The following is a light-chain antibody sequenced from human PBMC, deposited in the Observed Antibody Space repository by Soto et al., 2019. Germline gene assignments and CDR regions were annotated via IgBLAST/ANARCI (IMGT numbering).Light chain of an antibody. J-gene: IGLJ1*01. V-gene: IGLV4-69*01. CDR3: QTRGTGFYV. CDR2: LNSDGSH. Sequence: QLVLTQSPSASASLGASVKLTCTLSSGHSSYAIAWHQQQPEKGPRYLMKLNSDGSHSKGDGIPDRFSGSSSGAERYLTISSLQSEDEADYYCQTRGTGFYVFGTGTKVTVL. CDR1: SGHSSYA.